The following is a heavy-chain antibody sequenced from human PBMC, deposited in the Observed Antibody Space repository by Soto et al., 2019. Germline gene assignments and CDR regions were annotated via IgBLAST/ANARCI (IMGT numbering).Heavy chain of an antibody. CDR2: IIPIFGTA. V-gene: IGHV1-69*13. CDR3: AVPQASEGPLYYYYYCGIDV. CDR1: GGTFSSYA. Sequence: GASVKVSCKASGGTFSSYAISWVRQAPGQGLEWMGGIIPIFGTANYAQKFQGRVTITADESTSTAYMELSSLRSEDTAVYYCAVPQASEGPLYYYYYCGIDVWGQGTTVTVSS. D-gene: IGHD2-21*01. J-gene: IGHJ6*02.